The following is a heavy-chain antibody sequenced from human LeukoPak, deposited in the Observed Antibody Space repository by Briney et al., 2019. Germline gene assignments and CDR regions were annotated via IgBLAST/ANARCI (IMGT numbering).Heavy chain of an antibody. V-gene: IGHV4-59*12. D-gene: IGHD1-7*01. CDR2: IYYSGST. CDR3: ASGRELELPWQ. Sequence: SETLSLTCTVSGGSIRNYYWSWIRQPPGKGLEWIGYIYYSGSTNYNPSLESRVTMSVDTSKNQFSLKLASVTAADTAVYYCASGRELELPWQWGHGTLVTVSS. CDR1: GGSIRNYY. J-gene: IGHJ4*01.